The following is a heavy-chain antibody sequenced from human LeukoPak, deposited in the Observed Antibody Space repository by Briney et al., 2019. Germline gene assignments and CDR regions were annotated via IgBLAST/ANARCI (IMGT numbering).Heavy chain of an antibody. CDR2: ISYDGSNK. D-gene: IGHD3-10*01. V-gene: IGHV3-30*18. CDR1: GFTFSSYG. Sequence: GGSLRLSCAASGFTFSSYGMHWVRQAPGKGLEWVAVISYDGSNKYYADSVKGRFTISRDNSKNTLYLQMNSLRAEDTVVYYCAKSQKEPYGSGSPGYFDYWGQGTLVTVSS. CDR3: AKSQKEPYGSGSPGYFDY. J-gene: IGHJ4*02.